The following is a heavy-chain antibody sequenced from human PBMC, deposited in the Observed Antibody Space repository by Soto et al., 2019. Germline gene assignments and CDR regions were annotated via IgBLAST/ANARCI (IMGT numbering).Heavy chain of an antibody. CDR3: AVTTGTSITGPPG. CDR1: GGRFSRHT. D-gene: IGHD4-17*01. V-gene: IGHV1-69*01. Sequence: QVQLVQSGAEVKKPGSSVKVSCKASGGRFSRHTVSWVRQAPGQGLEWVGGIIPIFGTTNYGNILRGRVTITADASMGTAYMELSSLRSDDTAVYYCAVTTGTSITGPPGWGQGTLVTVSS. CDR2: IIPIFGTT. J-gene: IGHJ4*02.